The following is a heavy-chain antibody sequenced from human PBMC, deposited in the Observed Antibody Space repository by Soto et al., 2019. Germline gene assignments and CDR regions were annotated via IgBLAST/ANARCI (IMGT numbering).Heavy chain of an antibody. D-gene: IGHD3-10*01. CDR2: ISPHKGDT. Sequence: ASVKVSCKTSGYTFSSIGISWVRQAPGQGLEWMGGISPHKGDTYYAQRLQDRVTMTTDTSTSTAYMELRSLSSEDTAVYFCARDLAGSGSYYTNYWGQGTLVTVSS. CDR1: GYTFSSIG. V-gene: IGHV1-18*01. CDR3: ARDLAGSGSYYTNY. J-gene: IGHJ4*02.